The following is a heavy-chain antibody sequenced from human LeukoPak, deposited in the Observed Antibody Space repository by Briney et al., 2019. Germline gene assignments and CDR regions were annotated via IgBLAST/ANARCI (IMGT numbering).Heavy chain of an antibody. Sequence: GGSLRLSCAASVFTFSSYGMHWVRQAPGKGLEGVAVMWYGGSNKYYADSVKRRFPIPRDNSKNTLYLQMNSLSAEDTAVYYCARDSALYYYDSTGFDPWGQGTLVTVSS. D-gene: IGHD3-22*01. CDR2: MWYGGSNK. J-gene: IGHJ5*02. CDR3: ARDSALYYYDSTGFDP. CDR1: VFTFSSYG. V-gene: IGHV3-33*01.